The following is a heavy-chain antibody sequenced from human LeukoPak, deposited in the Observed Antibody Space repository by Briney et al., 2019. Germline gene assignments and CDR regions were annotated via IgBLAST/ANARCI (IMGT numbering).Heavy chain of an antibody. CDR3: ARDYWWNYDY. CDR1: GFIVSSNY. D-gene: IGHD1-7*01. V-gene: IGHV3-30-3*01. Sequence: PGGSLRLSCAASGFIVSSNYMSWVRQAPGKGLEWVAVISKDGSDKYYPGSVRGRFTISRDNSKNTIYLQMDSLRAEDTAIYYCARDYWWNYDYWGQGTLVTVSS. J-gene: IGHJ4*02. CDR2: ISKDGSDK.